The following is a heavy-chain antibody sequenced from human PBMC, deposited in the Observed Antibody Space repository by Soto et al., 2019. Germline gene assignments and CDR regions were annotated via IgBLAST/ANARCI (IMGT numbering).Heavy chain of an antibody. V-gene: IGHV4-30-4*01. CDR2: IYYSGST. Sequence: ALETLSLTCTVSGGSISSGDYYWSWIRQPPGKGLEWIGYIYYSGSTYYNPSLKSRVTISVDTSKNQFSLKLSSVTAADTAVYYCARDRDYYDSSGSLDYWGQGTLVTVSS. CDR3: ARDRDYYDSSGSLDY. J-gene: IGHJ4*02. CDR1: GGSISSGDYY. D-gene: IGHD3-22*01.